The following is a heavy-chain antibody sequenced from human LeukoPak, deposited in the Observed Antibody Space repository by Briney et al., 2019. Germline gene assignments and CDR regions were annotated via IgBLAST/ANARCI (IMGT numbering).Heavy chain of an antibody. CDR1: GFTFSNYA. J-gene: IGHJ1*01. D-gene: IGHD3-22*01. CDR3: AKDGHYDSSGFTLQY. V-gene: IGHV3-23*01. CDR2: ISSSGTNT. Sequence: PGGSLRLSCAASGFTFSNYAITWVRQAPGKGLEWVSTISSSGTNTYYADSVKGRFTISRDNSKNTLYLQMNSLRAEDTAVYYCAKDGHYDSSGFTLQYWGRAPWSPSPQ.